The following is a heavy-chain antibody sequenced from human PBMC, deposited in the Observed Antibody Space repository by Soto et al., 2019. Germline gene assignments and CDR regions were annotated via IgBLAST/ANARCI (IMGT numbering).Heavy chain of an antibody. J-gene: IGHJ4*02. Sequence: QITLKESGPTLVKPTQTLTLTCAFSGFSLNITGMGVGWIRQPPGKALEWLALIHWDDDRRYSPSLKSRLTISRATSKAQVVLTMTNMDPVDTATYYCAHSTIWGSYRSPFHSWGQGTLVTVSS. V-gene: IGHV2-5*02. D-gene: IGHD3-16*02. CDR2: IHWDDDR. CDR1: GFSLNITGMG. CDR3: AHSTIWGSYRSPFHS.